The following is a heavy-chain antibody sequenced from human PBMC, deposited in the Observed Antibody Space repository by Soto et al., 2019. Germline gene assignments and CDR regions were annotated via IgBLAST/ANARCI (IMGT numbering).Heavy chain of an antibody. CDR3: AKAGRTGLSQLDF. Sequence: GGSLRLSCAASGFTFDDYTMHWVRQAPGKGLEWVSLISWDGGSTYYADSVKGRFTLSRDNSKNSLSLQMNSLTTEDTALYYCAKAGRTGLSQLDFWGQGTLVTVSS. V-gene: IGHV3-43*01. J-gene: IGHJ4*02. CDR2: ISWDGGST. D-gene: IGHD2-8*02. CDR1: GFTFDDYT.